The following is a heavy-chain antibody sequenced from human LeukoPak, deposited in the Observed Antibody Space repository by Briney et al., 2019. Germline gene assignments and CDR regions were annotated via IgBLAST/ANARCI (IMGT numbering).Heavy chain of an antibody. V-gene: IGHV4-59*01. CDR1: GGSISSYY. D-gene: IGHD3-9*01. CDR2: IYYSGST. J-gene: IGHJ4*02. CDR3: AALPSRYYDILTGYPRGEY. Sequence: PSETLSLTCTVSGGSISSYYWSWIRQPPGKGLEWIGYIYYSGSTNYNPSLKSRVTISVDTPKNQFSLKLSSVTAADTAVYYCAALPSRYYDILTGYPRGEYWGQGTLVTVSS.